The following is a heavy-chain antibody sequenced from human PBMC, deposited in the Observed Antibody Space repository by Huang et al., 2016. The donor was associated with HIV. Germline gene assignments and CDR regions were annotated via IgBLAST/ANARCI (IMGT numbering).Heavy chain of an antibody. Sequence: QVQLVQSGAEVKKPGASVKVSCKASGYIFISYARHWGRQAPGQRLEWMGWSNACKGNTKYSQKFQGRGTITRDTSASTVYMELSSLRSEDTAVYYCARRSYDILTGYYQFDYWGQGTLVTVSS. CDR3: ARRSYDILTGYYQFDY. J-gene: IGHJ4*02. D-gene: IGHD3-9*01. V-gene: IGHV1-3*01. CDR1: GYIFISYA. CDR2: SNACKGNT.